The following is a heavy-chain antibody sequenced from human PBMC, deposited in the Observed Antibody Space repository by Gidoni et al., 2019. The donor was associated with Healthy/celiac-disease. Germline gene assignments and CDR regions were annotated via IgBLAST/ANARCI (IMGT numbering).Heavy chain of an antibody. CDR1: GFTFSSYS. CDR2: ISSSSSYI. J-gene: IGHJ4*02. D-gene: IGHD6-13*01. CDR3: ASAGIAAAGTDY. V-gene: IGHV3-21*01. Sequence: EVQLVESGGGLVTPGGSLRLSCAASGFTFSSYSMSWVRQAPGKGLGWGSSISSSSSYIYYADSVKGRFTSSRDNAKNSLYLQMNSLRAEDTAVYYCASAGIAAAGTDYWGQGTLGTVS.